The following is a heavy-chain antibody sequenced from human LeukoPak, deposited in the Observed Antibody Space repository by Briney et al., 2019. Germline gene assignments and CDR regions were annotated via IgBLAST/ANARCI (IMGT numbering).Heavy chain of an antibody. CDR2: ISYDGSNK. CDR1: GFTFSSYG. CDR3: AKTVTTPGYCSSTSCYRREGYFDY. V-gene: IGHV3-30*18. D-gene: IGHD2-2*02. Sequence: GALRPSCAASGFTFSSYGMHWVRQAPGKGLEWVAVISYDGSNKYYADSVKGRFTISRDNSKNTLYLQMNSLRAEDTAVYYCAKTVTTPGYCSSTSCYRREGYFDYWGQGTLVTVSS. J-gene: IGHJ4*02.